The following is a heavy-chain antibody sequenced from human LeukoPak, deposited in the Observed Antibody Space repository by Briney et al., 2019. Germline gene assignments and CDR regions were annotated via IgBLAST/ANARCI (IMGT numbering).Heavy chain of an antibody. J-gene: IGHJ6*02. V-gene: IGHV3-15*01. CDR1: GFTFSNAW. Sequence: GGSLRLSCAASGFTFSNAWMSWVRQAPGKGLEWVGRIKSKTDGGTTDYAAPVKGRFTISRDDSKNTLYLQMNSLKTEDTAVYYCTTGGQQTPYYYGMDVWDQGTTVTVSS. D-gene: IGHD6-13*01. CDR3: TTGGQQTPYYYGMDV. CDR2: IKSKTDGGTT.